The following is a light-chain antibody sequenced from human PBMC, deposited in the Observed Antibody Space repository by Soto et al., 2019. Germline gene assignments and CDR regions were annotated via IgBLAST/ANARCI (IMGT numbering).Light chain of an antibody. CDR3: QQLHSYPIT. J-gene: IGKJ5*01. CDR1: QSISSY. Sequence: DIQMTQSPSSLSASVGDRVTITCRASQSISSYLNWYQQKPGKAPKXLIYGASTLQSGVPSRFSGSESGAELTLTISSLQPEDFETYYCQQLHSYPITFGQGTRLEIK. V-gene: IGKV1-9*01. CDR2: GAS.